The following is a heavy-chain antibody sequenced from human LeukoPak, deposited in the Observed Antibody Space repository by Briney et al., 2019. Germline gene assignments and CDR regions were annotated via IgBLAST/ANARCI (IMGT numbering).Heavy chain of an antibody. Sequence: SETLSLTCTVSGGSISSSSYYWGWTRQPPGKGLEWIGSIYYSGSIYYNPSLKSRVTISVDTSKNQFSLKLSSVTAADTAVYYCARQDDYVWGSYRYDAFDIWGQGTMVTVSS. CDR3: ARQDDYVWGSYRYDAFDI. CDR1: GGSISSSSYY. CDR2: IYYSGSI. V-gene: IGHV4-39*01. D-gene: IGHD3-16*02. J-gene: IGHJ3*02.